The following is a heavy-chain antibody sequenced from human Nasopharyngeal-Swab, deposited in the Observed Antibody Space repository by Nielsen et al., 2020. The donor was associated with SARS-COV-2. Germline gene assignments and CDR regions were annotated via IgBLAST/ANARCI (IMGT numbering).Heavy chain of an antibody. CDR3: ARDLGGSYQYYYYGMDV. CDR2: ISAYNGNT. J-gene: IGHJ6*02. V-gene: IGHV1-18*03. CDR1: GYTFTSYG. D-gene: IGHD1-26*01. Sequence: ASVKVSCKASGYTFTSYGISWVRQAPGQGLEWMGWISAYNGNTNYAQKLQGRVTMTTDTSTSTAYMELRSLRSEDMAVYYCARDLGGSYQYYYYGMDVWGQGTTVTVSS.